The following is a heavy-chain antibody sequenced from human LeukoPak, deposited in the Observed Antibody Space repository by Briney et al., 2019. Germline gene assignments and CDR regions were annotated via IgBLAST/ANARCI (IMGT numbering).Heavy chain of an antibody. J-gene: IGHJ4*02. Sequence: SETLSLTCTVSDGSISSYYWHWIRQSPGRGLEWIGYIYYSGSTNYDPSLKSRVTISVDTSKNQFSLKPRSAAAADTAVYYWAAQAATALDYWGQGTLVTVSS. V-gene: IGHV4-59*01. CDR3: AAQAATALDY. CDR2: IYYSGST. CDR1: DGSISSYY. D-gene: IGHD6-13*01.